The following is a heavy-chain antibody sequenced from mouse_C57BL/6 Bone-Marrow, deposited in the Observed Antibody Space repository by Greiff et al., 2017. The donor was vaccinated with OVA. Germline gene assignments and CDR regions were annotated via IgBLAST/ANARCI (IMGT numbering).Heavy chain of an antibody. Sequence: QVHVKQPGAELVKPGASVKMSCKASGYTFTSYWITWVKQRPGQGLEWIGDIYPGSGSTNYNEKFKSKATMTVDTSSSTAYMQLSSLTSEDSAVYYCERPNYGSSLDYWGQGTTLTVSS. V-gene: IGHV1-55*01. CDR1: GYTFTSYW. CDR2: IYPGSGST. D-gene: IGHD1-1*01. CDR3: ERPNYGSSLDY. J-gene: IGHJ2*01.